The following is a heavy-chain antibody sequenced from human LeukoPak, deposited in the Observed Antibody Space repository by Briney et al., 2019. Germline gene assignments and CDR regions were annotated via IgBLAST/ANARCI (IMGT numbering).Heavy chain of an antibody. CDR2: IYYSGST. J-gene: IGHJ4*02. CDR1: GGSISSYY. Sequence: PSETLSLTCTVSGGSISSYYWSWIRQPPGKGLEWIGYIYYSGSTNYNPSLKSRVSISVDTSKKQFSLRLSSVTAADTAVYYCARLNALYSNSWYACDYWGQGTLVTVSS. CDR3: ARLNALYSNSWYACDY. D-gene: IGHD6-13*01. V-gene: IGHV4-59*08.